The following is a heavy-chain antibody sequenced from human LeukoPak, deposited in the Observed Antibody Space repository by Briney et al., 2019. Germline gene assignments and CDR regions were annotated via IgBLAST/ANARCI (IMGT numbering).Heavy chain of an antibody. D-gene: IGHD5-12*01. J-gene: IGHJ4*02. Sequence: GGSLRLSCAASGFTFSDYYMSWIRQAPGKGLEWVSYISSSSSYTNYADSVKGRFTISRDNAKSSLYLQMNSLRAEDTAVYYCARVGVSGGYDSDYFDYWGQGTLVTVSS. CDR1: GFTFSDYY. CDR2: ISSSSSYT. V-gene: IGHV3-11*05. CDR3: ARVGVSGGYDSDYFDY.